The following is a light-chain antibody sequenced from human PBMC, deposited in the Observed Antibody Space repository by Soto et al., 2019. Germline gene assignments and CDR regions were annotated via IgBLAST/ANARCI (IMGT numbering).Light chain of an antibody. CDR2: GAS. CDR1: QSLSSSY. Sequence: EIVLTQSPGTLSLSPGERATLSCRASQSLSSSYLAWYQQKPGQAPRLLIYGASNWATGFPDRFSGSGSETDFILTISRLEPEDFAVYYCRQYGSSQPLTFGGGTKVEIK. V-gene: IGKV3-20*01. J-gene: IGKJ4*01. CDR3: RQYGSSQPLT.